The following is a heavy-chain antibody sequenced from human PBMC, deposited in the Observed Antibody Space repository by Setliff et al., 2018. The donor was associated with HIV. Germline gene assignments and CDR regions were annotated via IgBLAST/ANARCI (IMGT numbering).Heavy chain of an antibody. CDR2: IITIFGTP. CDR1: GGTFSTYV. Sequence: SVKVSWKTSGGTFSTYVISWVRQAPGQGLEWMGGIITIFGTPNYAQKFQDRVTITADESTTTVYMELSSLKSDDTAMYYCATSTSRFFWNGFYQGGFGSRNSHSFENWGQGTLVTVSS. J-gene: IGHJ4*02. D-gene: IGHD3-3*01. CDR3: ATSTSRFFWNGFYQGGFGSRNSHSFEN. V-gene: IGHV1-69*13.